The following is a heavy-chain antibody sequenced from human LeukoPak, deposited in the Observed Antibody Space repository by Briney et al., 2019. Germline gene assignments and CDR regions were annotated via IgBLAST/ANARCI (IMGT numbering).Heavy chain of an antibody. CDR1: GFTFSSYS. Sequence: PGGSLRLSCAASGFTFSSYSMNWVRQAPGKGLEWVSPISSSSSYIYYADSVKGRFTISRDNAKNSLYLQMNSLRAEDTAVYYCAASYYYDSSGFPSWSAFDIWGQGTMVTVSS. V-gene: IGHV3-21*01. CDR2: ISSSSSYI. J-gene: IGHJ3*02. D-gene: IGHD3-22*01. CDR3: AASYYYDSSGFPSWSAFDI.